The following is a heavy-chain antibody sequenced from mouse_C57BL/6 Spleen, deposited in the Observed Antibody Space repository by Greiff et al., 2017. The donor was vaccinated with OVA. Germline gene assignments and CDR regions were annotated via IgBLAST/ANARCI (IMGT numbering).Heavy chain of an antibody. CDR3: ASSRGLRAVDY. CDR1: GYTFTSYW. D-gene: IGHD3-3*01. Sequence: QVQLQQPGAELVKPGASVKLSCKASGYTFTSYWMHWVKQRPGQGLEWIGMIHPNSGSTNYNEKFKSKATLTVDKSSSTTYMQLSSLTSEDSAVYYCASSRGLRAVDYWGQGTTLTVSS. CDR2: IHPNSGST. V-gene: IGHV1-64*01. J-gene: IGHJ2*01.